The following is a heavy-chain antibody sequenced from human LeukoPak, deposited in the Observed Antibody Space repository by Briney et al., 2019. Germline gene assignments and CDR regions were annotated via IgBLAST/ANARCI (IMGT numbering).Heavy chain of an antibody. V-gene: IGHV1-69*06. J-gene: IGHJ5*02. D-gene: IGHD2-2*01. Sequence: GSSVKVSCKASGGTFSSYAISWVRQAPGQGLEWMGGIIPIFGTANYAQKFQGRVTITADKSTSTACMELSSLRSEDTAVYYCAREVEYRLLEGIRFDPWGQGTLVTVSS. CDR3: AREVEYRLLEGIRFDP. CDR1: GGTFSSYA. CDR2: IIPIFGTA.